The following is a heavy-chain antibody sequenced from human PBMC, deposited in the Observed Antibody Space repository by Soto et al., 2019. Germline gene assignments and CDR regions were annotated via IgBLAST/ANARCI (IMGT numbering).Heavy chain of an antibody. V-gene: IGHV3-11*06. CDR3: ARVLAAAGSDY. Sequence: PGGSLRLSCAASGFTFSDYYMSWIRQAPGKGLEWVSSISSSSSYIYYADSVKGRFTISRDNAKNSLYLQMNSLRAEDTAVYYCARVLAAAGSDYWGQGTLVTVSS. CDR1: GFTFSDYY. J-gene: IGHJ4*02. CDR2: ISSSSSYI. D-gene: IGHD6-13*01.